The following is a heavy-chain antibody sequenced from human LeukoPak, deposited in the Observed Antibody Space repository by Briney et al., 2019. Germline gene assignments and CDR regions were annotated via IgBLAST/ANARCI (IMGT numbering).Heavy chain of an antibody. J-gene: IGHJ4*02. CDR2: IYYSGST. Sequence: SETLSLTCTVSGGSIRSSSYYWGWIRQPPGKGLEWIGSIYYSGSTYYNPSLKSRVTISVDTSKNQFSLKLSSVTAADTAVYYCARGRDGYNFYFDYWGQGTLVTVSS. D-gene: IGHD5-24*01. V-gene: IGHV4-39*07. CDR3: ARGRDGYNFYFDY. CDR1: GGSIRSSSYY.